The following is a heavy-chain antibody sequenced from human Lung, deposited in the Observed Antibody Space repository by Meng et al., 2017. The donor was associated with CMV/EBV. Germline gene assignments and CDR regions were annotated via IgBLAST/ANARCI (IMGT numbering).Heavy chain of an antibody. Sequence: SXTXSLXCAVYGGSFSGYYWSWIRQPPGKGLEWIGEINHSGSTNYNPSLKSRVTISVDTSKNQFSLKLSSVTAADTAVYYCARGRGFWSGSRYYYYGMDVWXQGTTVTVSS. D-gene: IGHD3-3*01. V-gene: IGHV4-34*01. J-gene: IGHJ6*02. CDR2: INHSGST. CDR3: ARGRGFWSGSRYYYYGMDV. CDR1: GGSFSGYY.